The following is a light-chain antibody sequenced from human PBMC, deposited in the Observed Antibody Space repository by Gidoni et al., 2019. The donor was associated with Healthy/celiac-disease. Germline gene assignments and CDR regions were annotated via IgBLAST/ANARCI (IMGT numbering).Light chain of an antibody. CDR1: QSVSSY. CDR2: DAS. Sequence: EIVLTQSPATLSLSPGERATLSCRASQSVSSYLAWYQQKPGQAPRLLIYDASNRATGTPARFSGSGSGTDFTLTSSSLEPEDFAVYYCQQRSNWPTFGGGTKVEIK. V-gene: IGKV3-11*01. CDR3: QQRSNWPT. J-gene: IGKJ4*01.